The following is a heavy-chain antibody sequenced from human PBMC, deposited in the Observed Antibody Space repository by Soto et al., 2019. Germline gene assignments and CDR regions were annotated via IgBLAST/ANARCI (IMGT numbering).Heavy chain of an antibody. V-gene: IGHV1-69*01. CDR2: IIPMYGPA. J-gene: IGHJ5*02. Sequence: QVQLVQSGAEVKKPGSSVMVSCKASGGTFSSYAINWVRQAPGQGLEWMGGIIPMYGPANYAQKFQGRVTITADESESTAYMELSSLRSEATAVYYCARVSVLVRGVIDNWFDPWGQGTLVTVSS. CDR3: ARVSVLVRGVIDNWFDP. CDR1: GGTFSSYA. D-gene: IGHD3-10*01.